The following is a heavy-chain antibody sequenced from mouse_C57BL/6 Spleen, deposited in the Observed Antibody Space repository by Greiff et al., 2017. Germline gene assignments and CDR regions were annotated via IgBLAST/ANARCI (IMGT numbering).Heavy chain of an antibody. J-gene: IGHJ4*01. V-gene: IGHV1-5*01. CDR2: IYPGNSDT. D-gene: IGHD2-3*01. CDR3: TRAPFDGYYVGDYAMDD. CDR1: GYTFTSYW. Sequence: EVQLQQSGTVLARPGASVKMSCKTSGYTFTSYWMHWVKQRPGQGLEWIGAIYPGNSDTSYNQKFKGKAKLTAVTSASTAYMELSSLKNEDSAVYYSTRAPFDGYYVGDYAMDDWGQGASVTVAS.